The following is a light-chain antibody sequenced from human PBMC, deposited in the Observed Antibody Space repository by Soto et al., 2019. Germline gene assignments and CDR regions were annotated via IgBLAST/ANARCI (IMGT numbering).Light chain of an antibody. J-gene: IGLJ3*02. CDR1: SSDVGGYNY. Sequence: QSALTQPPSASGSPGQSVTISCTGTSSDVGGYNYVSWYQQHPGKAPKLLIYEVSERPSGVPDRFSGSKSGNTASLTVSELQAEDEADYYCSSYAGNNYVVFGGGTKLTVL. V-gene: IGLV2-8*01. CDR2: EVS. CDR3: SSYAGNNYVV.